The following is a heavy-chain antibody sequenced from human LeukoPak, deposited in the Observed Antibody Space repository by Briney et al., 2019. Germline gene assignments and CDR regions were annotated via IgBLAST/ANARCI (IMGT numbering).Heavy chain of an antibody. Sequence: PGGSLRLSCAASGFTFSSYAMSWVRQAPGKGLEWVPAISGSGGGTYYADSVKGRFTISRDNAKNSLYLQMNSLRAEDTAVYYCARDRSYYYDSSGYSGWGQGTLVTVSS. D-gene: IGHD3-22*01. V-gene: IGHV3-23*01. J-gene: IGHJ4*02. CDR3: ARDRSYYYDSSGYSG. CDR1: GFTFSSYA. CDR2: ISGSGGGT.